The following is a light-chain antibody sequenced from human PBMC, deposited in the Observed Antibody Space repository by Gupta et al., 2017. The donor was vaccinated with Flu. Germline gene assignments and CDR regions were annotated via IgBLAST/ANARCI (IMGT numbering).Light chain of an antibody. Sequence: SVTISCTGTGSDVGGDNYVSWYQQHPGKAPKLMIYDVSKRPSGVPDRFCGSGSSNTTTLTISGLQAEDEADYYCCSYAGSYTLVFGGGTKLTVL. V-gene: IGLV2-11*01. CDR1: GSDVGGDNY. J-gene: IGLJ2*01. CDR2: DVS. CDR3: CSYAGSYTLV.